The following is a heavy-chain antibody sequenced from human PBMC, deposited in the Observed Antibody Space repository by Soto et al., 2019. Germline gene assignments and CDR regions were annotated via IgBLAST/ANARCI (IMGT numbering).Heavy chain of an antibody. CDR2: IVVGSGNT. CDR3: AAEGGREYYXDSSGLINYYYYYGMDV. D-gene: IGHD3-22*01. V-gene: IGHV1-58*01. J-gene: IGHJ6*02. Sequence: RASVKVSCKASGFTFTSSAVQWVRQARGQRLEWIGWIVVGSGNTNYAQKFQERVTITRDMSTSTAYMELSSLRSEDTAVYYCAAEGGREYYXDSSGLINYYYYYGMDVWGRGTTVTVSS. CDR1: GFTFTSSA.